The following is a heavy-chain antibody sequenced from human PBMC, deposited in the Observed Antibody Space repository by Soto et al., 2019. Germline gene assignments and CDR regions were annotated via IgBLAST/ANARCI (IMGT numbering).Heavy chain of an antibody. V-gene: IGHV4-39*01. CDR1: GVSISSTKNY. CDR2: ISYNGNT. Sequence: SLTCTFSGVSISSTKNYWGWIRQPPGKGLEWIGTISYNGNTYYNPSLNGRVIISADTSKNQFSLKLSSLTAADTAVYYCSRRYSFGSGKYGVDVWGQGTMVTV. CDR3: SRRYSFGSGKYGVDV. D-gene: IGHD3-10*01. J-gene: IGHJ6*02.